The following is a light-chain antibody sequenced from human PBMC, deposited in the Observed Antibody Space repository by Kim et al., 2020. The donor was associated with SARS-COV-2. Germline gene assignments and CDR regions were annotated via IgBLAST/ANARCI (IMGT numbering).Light chain of an antibody. CDR2: GAS. J-gene: IGKJ1*01. V-gene: IGKV3-20*01. CDR3: QQDGSSPAT. Sequence: EIVLTQSPGTLSLSPGERATLSCRASQTVTSNYLAWYQQKPGQAPRLLIYGASSRATGISDRFSGSGSGTDFTLTISRLEPEEFAVYYCQQDGSSPATFGQGTKVDIK. CDR1: QTVTSNY.